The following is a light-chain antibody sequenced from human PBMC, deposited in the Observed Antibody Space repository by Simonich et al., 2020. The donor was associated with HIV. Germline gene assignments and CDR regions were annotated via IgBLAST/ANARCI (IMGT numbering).Light chain of an antibody. CDR2: KAS. CDR3: QQYNSYPHT. J-gene: IGKJ2*01. V-gene: IGKV1-5*03. Sequence: DIQMTQSPSTLSASVGDRVTITCRASQSISSWLAWYQQKPGKAPKLLIYKASSLERGVPSRVSGSGSGTEFTLTISSLQPDDFATYYCQQYNSYPHTFGQGTKLEIK. CDR1: QSISSW.